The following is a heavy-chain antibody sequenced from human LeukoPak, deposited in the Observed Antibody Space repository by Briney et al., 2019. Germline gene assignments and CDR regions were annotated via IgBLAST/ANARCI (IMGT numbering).Heavy chain of an antibody. CDR2: ISAYNGNT. Sequence: GASVKVSCKASGYTFTSYGISWVRQAPGQGLEWMGWISAYNGNTNYAQKFQGRVTMTRDTSISTAYMELSRLRSDDTAVYYCARDRGGGLRGGLDPWGQGTLVTVSS. V-gene: IGHV1-18*01. CDR3: ARDRGGGLRGGLDP. J-gene: IGHJ5*02. D-gene: IGHD2-15*01. CDR1: GYTFTSYG.